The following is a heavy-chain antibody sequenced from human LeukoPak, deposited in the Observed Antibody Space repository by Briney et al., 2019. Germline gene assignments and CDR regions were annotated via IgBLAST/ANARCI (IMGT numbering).Heavy chain of an antibody. V-gene: IGHV1-2*02. CDR1: GYTFTGYY. Sequence: ASVKVSCKASGYTFTGYYMHWVRQAPGQGLEWMGWINPNSGGTNYAQKFQGRVTMTEDTSTDTAYMELSSLRSEDTAVYYCATGVGVGYYMDVWGKGTTVTISS. CDR2: INPNSGGT. CDR3: ATGVGVGYYMDV. D-gene: IGHD1-26*01. J-gene: IGHJ6*03.